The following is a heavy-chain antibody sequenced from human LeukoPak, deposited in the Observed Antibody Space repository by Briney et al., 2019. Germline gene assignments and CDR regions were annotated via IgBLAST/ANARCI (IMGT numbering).Heavy chain of an antibody. Sequence: PGGSLRLSCAASGFTVSSNYMSWVRQAPGKGLEWVSVIYSGGSTYYADSVKGRFTISRDNAKNSLYLQMDNLRAEDTAVYYCSNGIYSSSYWGRGTLVTVSS. J-gene: IGHJ4*02. V-gene: IGHV3-53*01. CDR3: SNGIYSSSY. D-gene: IGHD6-6*01. CDR2: IYSGGST. CDR1: GFTVSSNY.